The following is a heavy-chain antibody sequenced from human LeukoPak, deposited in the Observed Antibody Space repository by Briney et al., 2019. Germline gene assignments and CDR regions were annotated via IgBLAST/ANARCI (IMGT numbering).Heavy chain of an antibody. CDR3: ARPGGSGSYDY. CDR2: INHSGST. D-gene: IGHD3-10*01. CDR1: GGSFSGCY. J-gene: IGHJ4*02. V-gene: IGHV4-34*01. Sequence: PSETLSLTCAVYGGSFSGCYWSWIRQPPGKGREWIGEINHSGSTNYNPSLKSRVTISVDTSKNQFSLKLSSVTAVDTAVYYCARPGGSGSYDYWGQGTLVTVSS.